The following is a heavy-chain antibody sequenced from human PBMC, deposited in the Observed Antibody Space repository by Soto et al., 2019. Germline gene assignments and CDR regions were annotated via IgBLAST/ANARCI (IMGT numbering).Heavy chain of an antibody. D-gene: IGHD4-17*01. CDR3: ARGNDYGDYFDY. CDR1: GGSISSYY. CDR2: IYYSGST. Sequence: SETLSLTCTVSGGSISSYYWSWIRQPPGKGLEWIGYIYYSGSTNYNPSLKSRVTISVDTSKNQFSLKLSSVTAADTAVYYCARGNDYGDYFDYWGQGTLVTVSS. V-gene: IGHV4-59*01. J-gene: IGHJ4*02.